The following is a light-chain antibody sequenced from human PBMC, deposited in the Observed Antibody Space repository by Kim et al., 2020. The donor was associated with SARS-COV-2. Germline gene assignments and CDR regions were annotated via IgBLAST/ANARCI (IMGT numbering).Light chain of an antibody. CDR1: NTDIGRFNY. CDR2: DVF. J-gene: IGLJ1*01. Sequence: QSALTQPRSVSGSPGQSVTISCTGTNTDIGRFNYVSWYQQYPGKVPKLIIYDVFKRPSGVPDRFSGSKSGNTASLTISGLQAYDEADYYCCSYTGSPYVFGPGTKVTVL. V-gene: IGLV2-11*01. CDR3: CSYTGSPYV.